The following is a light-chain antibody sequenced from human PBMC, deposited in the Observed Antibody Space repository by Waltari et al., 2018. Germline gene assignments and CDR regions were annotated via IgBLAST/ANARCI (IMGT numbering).Light chain of an antibody. Sequence: DIQMTQSPSSLSASIGDRVTITCRASQDISNYCHWYHVKPGNAPKLLIYDASYLETGVPSRFSGSRSGTDFSFSISSLQPDDVGTYYCQQYETDPTFGGGTTVDIK. J-gene: IGKJ4*01. CDR3: QQYETDPT. CDR1: QDISNY. V-gene: IGKV1-33*01. CDR2: DAS.